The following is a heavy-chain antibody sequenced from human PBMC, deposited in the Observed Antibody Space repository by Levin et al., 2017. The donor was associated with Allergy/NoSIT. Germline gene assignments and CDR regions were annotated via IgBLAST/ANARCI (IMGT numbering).Heavy chain of an antibody. CDR2: ISYDGSNK. CDR1: GFTFSSYG. V-gene: IGHV3-30*18. J-gene: IGHJ5*02. CDR3: AKDSLWFGELSWFDP. D-gene: IGHD3-10*01. Sequence: TGGSLRLSCAASGFTFSSYGMHWVRQAPGKGLEWVAVISYDGSNKYYADSVKGRFTISRDNSKNTLYLQMNSLRAEDTAVYYCAKDSLWFGELSWFDPWGQGTLVTVSS.